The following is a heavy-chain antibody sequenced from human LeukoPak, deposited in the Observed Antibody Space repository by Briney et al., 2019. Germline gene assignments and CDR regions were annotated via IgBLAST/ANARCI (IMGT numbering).Heavy chain of an antibody. D-gene: IGHD3-3*01. V-gene: IGHV4-61*02. J-gene: IGHJ3*02. CDR1: GGSISSGSYY. CDR3: ARFGLVSDAFDI. CDR2: IYTSGST. Sequence: PSETLSLTCTVSGGSISSGSYYWSWIRQPAGKGLEWIGRIYTSGSTNYNPSLKSRVTISVDTSKNQFSLKLSSVTAADTAVYYCARFGLVSDAFDIWGQGTMVTVSS.